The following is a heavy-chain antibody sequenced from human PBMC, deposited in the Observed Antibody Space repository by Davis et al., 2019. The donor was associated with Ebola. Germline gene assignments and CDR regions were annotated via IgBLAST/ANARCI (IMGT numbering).Heavy chain of an antibody. Sequence: GGSLRLSCAASGFTFSSYWMSWVRQATGKGLEWVANIKQDGSEKYYVDSVKGRFTISRDNAKNSLYLQMNSLRAEDTAVYYCARAHYDYTYDYWGQGTLVTVSS. CDR3: ARAHYDYTYDY. J-gene: IGHJ4*02. D-gene: IGHD3-16*01. CDR2: IKQDGSEK. V-gene: IGHV3-7*04. CDR1: GFTFSSYW.